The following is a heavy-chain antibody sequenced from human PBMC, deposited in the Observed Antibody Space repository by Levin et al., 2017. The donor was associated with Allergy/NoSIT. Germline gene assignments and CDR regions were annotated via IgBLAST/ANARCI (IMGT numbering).Heavy chain of an antibody. Sequence: GESLKISCKASGYTFTSYDINWVRQATGQGLEWMGWMNPNSGNTGYAQKFQGRVTMTRNTSISTAYMELSSLRSEDTAVYYCARGGYSGYDRGGPLGYWGQGTLVTVSS. CDR3: ARGGYSGYDRGGPLGY. D-gene: IGHD5-12*01. CDR1: GYTFTSYD. J-gene: IGHJ4*02. V-gene: IGHV1-8*01. CDR2: MNPNSGNT.